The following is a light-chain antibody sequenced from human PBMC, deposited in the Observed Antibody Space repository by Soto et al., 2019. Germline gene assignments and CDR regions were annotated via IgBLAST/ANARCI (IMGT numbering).Light chain of an antibody. J-gene: IGKJ2*01. Sequence: DIQMTQSPSSLSASVGDRVTITCRASQSISTFLNWYQQKPGKAPNLLIYAASTLQSGVPSRFSGSGSGTDFTLTISSLQPEDFATYYCQQSYSTPYTFGQGTKV. CDR1: QSISTF. V-gene: IGKV1-39*01. CDR2: AAS. CDR3: QQSYSTPYT.